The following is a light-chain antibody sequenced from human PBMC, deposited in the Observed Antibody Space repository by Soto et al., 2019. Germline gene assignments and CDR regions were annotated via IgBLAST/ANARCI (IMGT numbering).Light chain of an antibody. J-gene: IGKJ2*01. CDR1: QSVLYSSNNKSY. V-gene: IGKV4-1*01. CDR3: QQYESTPPT. CDR2: WAS. Sequence: DIVMTQSPDSLADSLDERATINCKSSQSVLYSSNNKSYLAWYQQRPGQPPKLLIYWASTRESGVPDRFSGSGSGTDFTLTITSLQAEDVAVYYRQQYESTPPTFGQGTKLEIK.